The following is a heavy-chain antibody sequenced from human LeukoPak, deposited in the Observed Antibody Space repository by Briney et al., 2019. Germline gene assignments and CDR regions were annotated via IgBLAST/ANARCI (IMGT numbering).Heavy chain of an antibody. CDR2: ISSSGSTI. CDR3: AELGITMIGGV. D-gene: IGHD3-10*02. CDR1: GFTFSIYS. Sequence: GGSLRLSCAVSGFTFSIYSMNWVLQAPGKGLEWVSYISSSGSTIYYADSVKGRFTISRDNAKNSLYLQMNSLRAEDTAVYYCAELGITMIGGVWGKGTTVTISS. V-gene: IGHV3-48*04. J-gene: IGHJ6*04.